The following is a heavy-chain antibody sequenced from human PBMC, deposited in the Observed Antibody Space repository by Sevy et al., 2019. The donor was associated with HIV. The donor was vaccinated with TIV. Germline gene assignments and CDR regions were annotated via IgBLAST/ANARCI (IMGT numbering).Heavy chain of an antibody. Sequence: SETLSLTCAVYGGSFSGYYWSWIRQPPGKGLEWIGEINHSGSTNYNPSLKSRVTISVDTSKNQFSLKLSSVTAADTAVYYCARGRAGYCSGGSCYHKRYYYYYYMDVWGKRTTVTVSS. CDR1: GGSFSGYY. CDR3: ARGRAGYCSGGSCYHKRYYYYYYMDV. J-gene: IGHJ6*03. CDR2: INHSGST. V-gene: IGHV4-34*01. D-gene: IGHD2-15*01.